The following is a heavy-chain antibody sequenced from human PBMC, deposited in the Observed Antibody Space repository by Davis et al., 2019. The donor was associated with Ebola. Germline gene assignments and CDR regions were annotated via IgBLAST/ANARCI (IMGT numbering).Heavy chain of an antibody. V-gene: IGHV3-48*04. J-gene: IGHJ4*02. CDR2: ISSSGSTI. CDR1: GFTFSGSA. CDR3: ARDVDPRDSNFDY. Sequence: GESLKISCAASGFTFSGSAMHWVRQAPGKGLEWVSYISSSGSTIYYADSVKGRFTISRDNAKNSLYLQMNSLRAENTAVYYCARDVDPRDSNFDYWGQGTLVTVSS.